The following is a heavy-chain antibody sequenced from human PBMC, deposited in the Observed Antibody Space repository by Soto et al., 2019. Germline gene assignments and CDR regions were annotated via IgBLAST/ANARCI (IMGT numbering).Heavy chain of an antibody. CDR1: GFTFSSYG. CDR3: AKDPGGQAVALDY. D-gene: IGHD6-19*01. CDR2: ISYEGSNK. J-gene: IGHJ4*02. V-gene: IGHV3-30*18. Sequence: QVQLVESGGGVVQPGRSLRLSCAASGFTFSSYGMHWVRQAPGKGLEWVAVISYEGSNKYYADSVKGRLTISKDNSKNTMYLQMNSLRAEDTAVYYCAKDPGGQAVALDYWGQGTLVTVSS.